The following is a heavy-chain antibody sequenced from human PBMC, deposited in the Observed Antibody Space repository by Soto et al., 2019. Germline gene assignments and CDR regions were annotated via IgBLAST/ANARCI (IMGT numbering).Heavy chain of an antibody. V-gene: IGHV4-34*01. CDR2: INHSGST. CDR1: DGYFSDYY. J-gene: IGHJ5*02. D-gene: IGHD2-2*01. Sequence: SETMPLTYAVYDGYFSDYYWRWIRQHTGKGLEKIGEINHSGSTNYSPSLKSRVTISVDTSKNQFSLKLSSVTAADTAVYYCASRYCSCTSCYYWFDPWSQGTLVTVFS. CDR3: ASRYCSCTSCYYWFDP.